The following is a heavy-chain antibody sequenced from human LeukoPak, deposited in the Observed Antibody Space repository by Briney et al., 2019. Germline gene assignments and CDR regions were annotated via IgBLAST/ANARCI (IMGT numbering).Heavy chain of an antibody. V-gene: IGHV1-69*04. Sequence: ASVKVSCKASGGTFSNYAINWVRQAPGQGLEWMGRIIPILGIANYAQKFQGRVTITADKSTSTAYMELSSLRSEDTAVYYCARGPGPADDGGGYCFDYWGQGTLATVSS. D-gene: IGHD3-22*01. CDR1: GGTFSNYA. CDR2: IIPILGIA. CDR3: ARGPGPADDGGGYCFDY. J-gene: IGHJ4*02.